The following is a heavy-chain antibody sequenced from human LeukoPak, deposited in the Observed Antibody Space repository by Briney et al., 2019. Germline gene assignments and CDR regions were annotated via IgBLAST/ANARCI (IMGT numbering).Heavy chain of an antibody. CDR3: ARMSNWNYQGFDS. Sequence: ASVKVSCKTSGYTFTNYDINWVRQAPGQGVEWMGWIGTYNGNTNYAQRLQGRVTMTTDTSTGTAYMELRSLRSDDTAVYYCARMSNWNYQGFDSWGQGTLVTVSS. D-gene: IGHD1-7*01. CDR1: GYTFTNYD. V-gene: IGHV1-18*01. CDR2: IGTYNGNT. J-gene: IGHJ4*02.